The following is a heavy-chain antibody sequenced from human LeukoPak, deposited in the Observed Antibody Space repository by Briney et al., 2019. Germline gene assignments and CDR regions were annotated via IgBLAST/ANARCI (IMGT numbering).Heavy chain of an antibody. D-gene: IGHD4-11*01. J-gene: IGHJ4*02. Sequence: SQNLSLNCAVSGDSVSSSSAVWNWIRQSPSRGLEWLGRTYYRSKWHNEYAESVKSRISITSDTSKNQFSLQLNSVTPEDTAEYFCAGTTDYSSFLAFWGQGTLVTVSS. V-gene: IGHV6-1*01. CDR2: TYYRSKWHN. CDR3: AGTTDYSSFLAF. CDR1: GDSVSSSSAV.